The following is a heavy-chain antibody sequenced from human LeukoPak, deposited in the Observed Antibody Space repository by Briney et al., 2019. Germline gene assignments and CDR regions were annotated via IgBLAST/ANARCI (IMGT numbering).Heavy chain of an antibody. V-gene: IGHV4-4*02. CDR2: IYHSGST. J-gene: IGHJ6*02. CDR1: GGSISSSNW. Sequence: SETLSLTCAVSGGSISSSNWWSWVRQPPGKGLEWIGEIYHSGSTNYNPSLKSRVTISVDKSKNQFSLKLSSVTAADTAVYYCARDAKSDYDFWSGYYSSTYCYYGMDVWGQGTTVTVSS. CDR3: ARDAKSDYDFWSGYYSSTYCYYGMDV. D-gene: IGHD3-3*01.